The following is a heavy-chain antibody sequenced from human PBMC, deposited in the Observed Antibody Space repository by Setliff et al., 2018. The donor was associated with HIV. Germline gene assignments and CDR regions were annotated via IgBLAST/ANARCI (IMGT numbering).Heavy chain of an antibody. Sequence: ASVKVSCKASGYRFTNHNIHWVQQAPGEGLHWMGRVDPEDGETIYAEKFQGRVTIIADTSIDTAYMELRSLRSEDTAVYYCAAEGNIFDIWGRGTMVTVSS. J-gene: IGHJ3*02. CDR1: GYRFTNHN. CDR2: VDPEDGET. CDR3: AAEGNIFDI. V-gene: IGHV1-69-2*01. D-gene: IGHD3-10*01.